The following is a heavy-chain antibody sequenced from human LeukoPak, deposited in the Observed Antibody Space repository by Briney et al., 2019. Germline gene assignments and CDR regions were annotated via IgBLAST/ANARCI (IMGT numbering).Heavy chain of an antibody. CDR1: GFTFSSYW. CDR3: ARDRVGSADFWSGYYTGTFDY. CDR2: INTDGSST. V-gene: IGHV3-74*01. J-gene: IGHJ4*02. D-gene: IGHD3-3*01. Sequence: GGSLRLSCAASGFTFSSYWMHWVRQAPGKGLVWVSRINTDGSSTNYADSVKGRFTISRDNAKNSLYLQMNSLRPEDTAVYYCARDRVGSADFWSGYYTGTFDYWGQGTLVTVSS.